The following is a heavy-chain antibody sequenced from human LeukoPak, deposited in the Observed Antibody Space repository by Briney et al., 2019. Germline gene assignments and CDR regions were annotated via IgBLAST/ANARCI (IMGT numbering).Heavy chain of an antibody. D-gene: IGHD6-13*01. CDR1: GGTFSSYA. CDR2: IIPIFGTA. Sequence: SVKVSCKASGGTFSSYAISWVRQAPGQGLEWMGRIIPIFGTANYAQKFQGRVTITTDESTSTAYMELSSLRSEDTAVYYCARDSSSWTYFDYWGQGTLVTVST. J-gene: IGHJ4*02. V-gene: IGHV1-69*05. CDR3: ARDSSSWTYFDY.